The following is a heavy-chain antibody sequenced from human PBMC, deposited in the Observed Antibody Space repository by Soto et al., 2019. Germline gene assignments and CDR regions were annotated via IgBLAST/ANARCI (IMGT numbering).Heavy chain of an antibody. Sequence: GGSLRLSCIVSGITFKNNAMTWVRQAPGQGLEWVSSISASGGTTYYVDSAKGRFTVSRDNVKNTLSLQMNSLRPEDTAVYYCAKDSGYQLPDNYFYYGLDVWGQGTTVTVSS. CDR1: GITFKNNA. CDR2: ISASGGTT. J-gene: IGHJ6*02. V-gene: IGHV3-23*01. D-gene: IGHD2-2*01. CDR3: AKDSGYQLPDNYFYYGLDV.